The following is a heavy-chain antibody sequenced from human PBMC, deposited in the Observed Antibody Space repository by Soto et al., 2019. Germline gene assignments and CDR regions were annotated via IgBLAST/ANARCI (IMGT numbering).Heavy chain of an antibody. D-gene: IGHD2-15*01. CDR3: AKDGNLYA. CDR1: GFTFSNSA. Sequence: VGSLRLSCAASGFTFSNSAMSWVRQAPGKGLEWVSTISGSGDYTYYTDSVKGRFTISRDNSKSTLFLQMNSLRAEDTAVYYCAKDGNLYAWGQGILVTVSS. CDR2: ISGSGDYT. V-gene: IGHV3-23*01. J-gene: IGHJ5*02.